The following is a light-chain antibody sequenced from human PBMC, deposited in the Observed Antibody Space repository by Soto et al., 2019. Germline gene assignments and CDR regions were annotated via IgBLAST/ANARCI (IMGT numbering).Light chain of an antibody. CDR1: QSISYD. CDR3: QQSYTTPLT. CDR2: GAN. V-gene: IGKV1-39*01. Sequence: DIQMTQSPSSLSASVGDRVTITCRASQSISYDLNWYQQKPGKALRLLIYGANSLESGVPLRFSGSGSRTDFTLTINNLQPEDFATYYCQQSYTTPLTFGGGTKVDIK. J-gene: IGKJ4*01.